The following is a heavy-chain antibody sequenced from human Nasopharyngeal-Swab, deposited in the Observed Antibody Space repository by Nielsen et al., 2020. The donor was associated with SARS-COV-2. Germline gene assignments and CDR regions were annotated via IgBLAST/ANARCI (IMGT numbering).Heavy chain of an antibody. J-gene: IGHJ6*02. CDR1: GRTFSSYA. Sequence: SVKVSCKASGRTFSSYAISWVRQAPGQGLEWMGGIIPIFGTANYAQKFQGRVTITADESTSTAYMELSSLRSEDTAVYYCARGSGDYDTRAPYYYYGMDVWGQGTTVTVSS. V-gene: IGHV1-69*13. CDR2: IIPIFGTA. CDR3: ARGSGDYDTRAPYYYYGMDV. D-gene: IGHD4-17*01.